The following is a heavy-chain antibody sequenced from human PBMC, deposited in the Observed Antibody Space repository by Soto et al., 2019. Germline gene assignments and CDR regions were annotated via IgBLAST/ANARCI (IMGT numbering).Heavy chain of an antibody. V-gene: IGHV3-30*18. Sequence: QVQLVESGGGVVQPGRSLRLSCAASGFTFSSYGMHWVRQAPGKGLEWVAVISYDGSNKYYADSVKGRFTISRDNSKNTLYLQMNSLRAEATAVYYCAKDGSGYSGYRPFDYWGQGTLVTVSS. CDR3: AKDGSGYSGYRPFDY. CDR2: ISYDGSNK. D-gene: IGHD5-12*01. J-gene: IGHJ4*02. CDR1: GFTFSSYG.